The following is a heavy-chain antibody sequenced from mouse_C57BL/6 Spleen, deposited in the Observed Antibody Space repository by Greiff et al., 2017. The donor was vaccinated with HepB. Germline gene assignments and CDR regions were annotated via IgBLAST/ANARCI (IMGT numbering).Heavy chain of an antibody. CDR2: IDPSDSEN. V-gene: IGHV1-52*01. J-gene: IGHJ3*01. CDR1: GYTFTSYW. CDR3: AIGYYYGSIRPFAY. Sequence: VQLQQSGAELVRPGSSVKLSCKASGYTFTSYWMHWVKQRPIQGLEWIGNIDPSDSENHYNHTFKDKATLTVDKSSSTAYMQLSSLTSEDSAVYYSAIGYYYGSIRPFAYWGQGSLFTVSA. D-gene: IGHD1-1*01.